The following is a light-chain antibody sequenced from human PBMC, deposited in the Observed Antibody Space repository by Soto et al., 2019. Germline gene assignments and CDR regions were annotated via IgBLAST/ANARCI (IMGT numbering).Light chain of an antibody. Sequence: QSVLTQPPSASGTPGQRVTISCSGSSSNIGNNYVHWYQQFTGKAPKLLIDGSNQGPSGVPDRFSGFKSGTSASLAISGLRSEDEADYYCAAWDDSLSGRVFGGGTKLTVL. CDR2: GSN. CDR3: AAWDDSLSGRV. CDR1: SSNIGNNY. J-gene: IGLJ3*02. V-gene: IGLV1-47*02.